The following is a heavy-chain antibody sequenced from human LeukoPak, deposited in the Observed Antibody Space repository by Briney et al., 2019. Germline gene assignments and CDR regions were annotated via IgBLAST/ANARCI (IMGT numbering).Heavy chain of an antibody. CDR2: INHSGST. J-gene: IGHJ4*02. CDR1: GGSFSGYY. V-gene: IGHV4-34*01. CDR3: ARVRDYYGSGSFYNSPRRVFDY. Sequence: SETLSLTCAVYGGSFSGYYWRWIRQPPGKGLEWIWEINHSGSTNYNPSLKSRVTISVDTSKNQFSLKLSSVTAADTAVYYCARVRDYYGSGSFYNSPRRVFDYWGQGTLVTVSS. D-gene: IGHD3-10*01.